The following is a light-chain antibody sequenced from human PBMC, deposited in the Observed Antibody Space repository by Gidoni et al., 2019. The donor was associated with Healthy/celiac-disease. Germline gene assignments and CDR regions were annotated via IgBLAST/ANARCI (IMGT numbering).Light chain of an antibody. CDR3: QQYNNWLWT. V-gene: IGKV3-15*01. CDR2: GAS. J-gene: IGKJ1*01. CDR1: QSVSSN. Sequence: ELVMTQSPATLSVSPGERATLSCRASQSVSSNLAWYQQKPCQAPRLLIYGASPRATGIPARFSGSGSGTEFTLTISSLQSEDFAVYYCQQYNNWLWTFXQXTKVEIK.